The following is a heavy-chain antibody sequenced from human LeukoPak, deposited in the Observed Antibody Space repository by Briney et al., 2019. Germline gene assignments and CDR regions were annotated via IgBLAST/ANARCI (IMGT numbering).Heavy chain of an antibody. V-gene: IGHV3-74*01. Sequence: PGGSLRLSCAASGFSFISYWMHWVRQAPGKGLVWVSRIKTDGSSTSYAESVKGRFTISRDNAKNTLYLQMNSLRAEDTAVYYCARASPERYGDLVIWGQGTVVTVSS. CDR3: ARASPERYGDLVI. CDR1: GFSFISYW. D-gene: IGHD4-17*01. CDR2: IKTDGSST. J-gene: IGHJ3*02.